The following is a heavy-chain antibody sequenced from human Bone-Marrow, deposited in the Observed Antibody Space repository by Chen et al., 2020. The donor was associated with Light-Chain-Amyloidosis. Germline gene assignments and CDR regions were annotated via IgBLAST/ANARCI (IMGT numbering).Heavy chain of an antibody. V-gene: IGHV5-51*01. CDR3: ARRRDGYNFDY. Sequence: EVQLEQSGPAVKKPGESLKISCKGAGYTFPNYWIGWVRQMPGKGLEWMGVIYPDHSDARYSPSFEGQVTISADKSITTAYLQWRSLKASDTAMYYCARRRDGYNFDYWGQGTLVTVSS. J-gene: IGHJ4*02. D-gene: IGHD5-12*01. CDR1: GYTFPNYW. CDR2: IYPDHSDA.